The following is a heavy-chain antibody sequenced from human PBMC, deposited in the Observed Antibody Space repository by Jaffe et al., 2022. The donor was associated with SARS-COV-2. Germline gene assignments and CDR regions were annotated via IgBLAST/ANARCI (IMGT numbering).Heavy chain of an antibody. V-gene: IGHV3-7*01. Sequence: EVQLVESGGGLVQPGGSLRLSCAASGFTFSNSWMSWVRQAPGKGLEWVANIKQDGSEKYYVDSVKGRFTISRDNAKNSLYLQMNGLRAEDTAVYYCATSGGAHWGQGTLVTVSS. CDR2: IKQDGSEK. J-gene: IGHJ4*02. D-gene: IGHD1-26*01. CDR3: ATSGGAH. CDR1: GFTFSNSW.